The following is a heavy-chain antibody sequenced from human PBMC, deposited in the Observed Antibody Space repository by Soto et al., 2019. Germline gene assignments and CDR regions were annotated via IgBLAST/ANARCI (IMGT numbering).Heavy chain of an antibody. Sequence: SITRTVSRGTVYSGGYSWRWIKQHPGKGLEWIGYIYYSGSTYYNPSLKSRVTISVDTSKNQFSLKLSSVTAADTAVYYCARGRPAPGGWLDPLGQGTLVTVFS. CDR1: RGTVYSGGYS. J-gene: IGHJ5*02. CDR2: IYYSGST. CDR3: ARGRPAPGGWLDP. V-gene: IGHV4-31*02. D-gene: IGHD2-2*01.